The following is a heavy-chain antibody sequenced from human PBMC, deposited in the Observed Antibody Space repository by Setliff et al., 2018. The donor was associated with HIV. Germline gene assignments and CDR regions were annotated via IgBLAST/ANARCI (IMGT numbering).Heavy chain of an antibody. D-gene: IGHD6-19*01. Sequence: SETLSLTCTVSGGSISSGGYYWSWIRQYPGKGLEWFGYILYSGSTYYNPSLKSRVTISVDTSKNQFSLKLSPVTAADTAVYYCARGATVAGMSYYSYYMDVWGKGATVTVSS. CDR2: ILYSGST. CDR1: GGSISSGGYY. CDR3: ARGATVAGMSYYSYYMDV. J-gene: IGHJ6*03. V-gene: IGHV4-31*03.